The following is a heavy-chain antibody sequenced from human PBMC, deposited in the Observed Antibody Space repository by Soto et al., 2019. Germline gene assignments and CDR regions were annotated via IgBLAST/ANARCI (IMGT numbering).Heavy chain of an antibody. J-gene: IGHJ6*02. Sequence: PGGSLRLSCAASGFTFSSYGMHWVRQAPGKGLEWVAVIWYDGSNKYYADSVKGRFTISRDNSKNTLYLQMNSLRAEDTAVYYCARDHGDLGWFPPASYGMDVWGQGTTVTVSS. CDR1: GFTFSSYG. CDR2: IWYDGSNK. V-gene: IGHV3-33*01. D-gene: IGHD3-9*01. CDR3: ARDHGDLGWFPPASYGMDV.